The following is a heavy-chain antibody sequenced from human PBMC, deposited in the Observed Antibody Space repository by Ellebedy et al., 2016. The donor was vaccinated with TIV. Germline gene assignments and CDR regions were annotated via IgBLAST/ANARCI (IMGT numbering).Heavy chain of an antibody. V-gene: IGHV3-9*01. CDR3: GKDGGQWLAFDY. J-gene: IGHJ4*02. D-gene: IGHD6-19*01. CDR2: ISWNSGSI. Sequence: GGSLRLXXAASGFTFSSYAMSWVRQAPGKGLEWVSGISWNSGSIGYADSVKGRFTISRDNAKSSLYLQMNSLRAEDTALYYCGKDGGQWLAFDYWGQGTLVTVSS. CDR1: GFTFSSYA.